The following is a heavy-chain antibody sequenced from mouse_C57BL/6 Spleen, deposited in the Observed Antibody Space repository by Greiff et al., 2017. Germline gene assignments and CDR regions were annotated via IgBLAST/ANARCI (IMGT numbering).Heavy chain of an antibody. CDR1: GYSFTGYY. D-gene: IGHD4-1*01. CDR3: ARPGGTEFAY. CDR2: INPSTGGT. J-gene: IGHJ3*01. Sequence: VQLQQSGPELVKPGASVKISCKASGYSFTGYYMNWVKQSPEKSLEWIGEINPSTGGTTYNQKFKAKATLTVDKSSSTAYMQLKSLTSEDSAVYYCARPGGTEFAYWGQGTLVTVSA. V-gene: IGHV1-42*01.